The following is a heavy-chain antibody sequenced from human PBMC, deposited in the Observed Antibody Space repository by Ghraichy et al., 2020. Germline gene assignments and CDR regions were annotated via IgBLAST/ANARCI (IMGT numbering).Heavy chain of an antibody. CDR1: GFTFSSYA. CDR2: ISGSGGST. CDR3: AKGSLFGLRGSRTGVVYGMDV. J-gene: IGHJ6*02. D-gene: IGHD3-3*01. V-gene: IGHV3-23*01. Sequence: GGSLRLSCAASGFTFSSYAMSWVRQAPGKGMEWVSAISGSGGSTYYADSVKGRFTISRDNSKNTLYLQMNSLRAEDTDVYYCAKGSLFGLRGSRTGVVYGMDVWGQGTTVTVSS.